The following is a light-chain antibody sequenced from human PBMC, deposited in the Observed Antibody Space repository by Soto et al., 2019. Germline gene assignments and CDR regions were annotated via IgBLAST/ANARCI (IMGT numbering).Light chain of an antibody. Sequence: QSVLTQPPSASGTPGQRVTISCSGSSSNIVSNTVNWYQQLPGTAPKLRIYSTNQRPSGVPDRCSGSKSGTSASLAISGLQSENEGDYYCAAWGDSLNGVVFGGGTQLAVL. CDR3: AAWGDSLNGVV. CDR2: STN. V-gene: IGLV1-44*01. CDR1: SSNIVSNT. J-gene: IGLJ2*01.